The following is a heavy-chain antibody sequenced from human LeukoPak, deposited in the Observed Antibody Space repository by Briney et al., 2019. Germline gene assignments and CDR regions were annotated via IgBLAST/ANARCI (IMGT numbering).Heavy chain of an antibody. CDR1: GGSISSYY. J-gene: IGHJ4*02. V-gene: IGHV4-59*01. Sequence: SETLSLTCAVAGGSISSYYWSWNRQPPGKGLEWIGYIYYSGSTNYNPSLKSRVTISVDTSKNQFSLKLSSVTAADTAVYYCARGNGDYAYDYWGQGTLVTVSS. D-gene: IGHD4-17*01. CDR3: ARGNGDYAYDY. CDR2: IYYSGST.